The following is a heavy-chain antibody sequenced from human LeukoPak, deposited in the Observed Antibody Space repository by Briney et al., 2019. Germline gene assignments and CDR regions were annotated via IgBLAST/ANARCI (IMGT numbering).Heavy chain of an antibody. CDR1: GFTFSSYG. Sequence: GGSLRLSCAASGFTFSSYGMHWVRQAPGKGLEWVAVISYDGSNKYYADSVKGRFTISRDNSKNSLSLQMNSLRAEDMAMYYCAKKQGTAVILAKTLDSWGQGTLVTVSS. V-gene: IGHV3-30*18. CDR2: ISYDGSNK. D-gene: IGHD5-12*01. J-gene: IGHJ4*02. CDR3: AKKQGTAVILAKTLDS.